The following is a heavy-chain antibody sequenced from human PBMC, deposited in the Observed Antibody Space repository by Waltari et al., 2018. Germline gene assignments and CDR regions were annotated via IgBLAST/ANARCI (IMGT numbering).Heavy chain of an antibody. J-gene: IGHJ4*02. CDR3: ARVYYDSSGYYSFDY. D-gene: IGHD3-22*01. CDR2: INHRGST. CDR1: GGSFSGYY. V-gene: IGHV4-34*01. Sequence: QVQLQQWGAGLLKPSETLSLTCAVYGGSFSGYYWSWIRQPPGKGLEWIGEINHRGSTNDNPALKSRVTMSVDTSKNQFSLKLSSVTAADTAVYYCARVYYDSSGYYSFDYWGQGTLVTVSS.